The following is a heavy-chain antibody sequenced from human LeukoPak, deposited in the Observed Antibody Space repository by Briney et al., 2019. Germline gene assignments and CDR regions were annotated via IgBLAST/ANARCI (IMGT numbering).Heavy chain of an antibody. J-gene: IGHJ4*02. Sequence: PGGSLRLSCAASGFTSTSYGMHWVRQAPGKGLEWVAVIWSDGSKTYYVDSVKGRFTISRDYSKNTLYLQMNSLRAEDTAVYYCTRDRVGASDWGQGTLVTVSS. CDR2: IWSDGSKT. CDR1: GFTSTSYG. D-gene: IGHD1-26*01. CDR3: TRDRVGASD. V-gene: IGHV3-33*01.